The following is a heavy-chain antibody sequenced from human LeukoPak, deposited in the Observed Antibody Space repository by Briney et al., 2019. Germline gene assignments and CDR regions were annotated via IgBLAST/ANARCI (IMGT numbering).Heavy chain of an antibody. CDR2: IRYDGSNK. Sequence: GGSLRLSCAASGFTFSSYGMHWVRQAPGKGLEWVAFIRYDGSNKYYADSVKGRFTISRDNSKNTLYLQMNSLRAEDTAVYYCAKDYYYDSSGFTEVYFDYWGQGTLVTVSS. V-gene: IGHV3-30*02. D-gene: IGHD3-22*01. CDR1: GFTFSSYG. CDR3: AKDYYYDSSGFTEVYFDY. J-gene: IGHJ4*02.